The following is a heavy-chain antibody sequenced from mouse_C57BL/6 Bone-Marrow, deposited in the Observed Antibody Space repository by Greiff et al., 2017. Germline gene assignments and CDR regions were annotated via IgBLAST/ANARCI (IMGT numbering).Heavy chain of an antibody. D-gene: IGHD1-1*02. CDR2: IHPNSGST. J-gene: IGHJ1*03. Sequence: QVQLQQPGAELVKPGASVKLSCKASGYTFTSYWMHWVKQRPGQGLEWIGMIHPNSGSTNYNEKFKSKATLTVDKSSSTAYMQLSSLTSEDSAVYDCAPYGSYWDLDVWGTGTTVTVSS. CDR3: APYGSYWDLDV. CDR1: GYTFTSYW. V-gene: IGHV1-64*01.